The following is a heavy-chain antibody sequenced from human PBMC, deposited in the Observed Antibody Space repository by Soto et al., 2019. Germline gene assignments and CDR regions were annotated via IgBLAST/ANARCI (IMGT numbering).Heavy chain of an antibody. CDR1: GFICSSYD. D-gene: IGHD2-8*02. CDR3: AKATATGGGAFEI. J-gene: IGHJ3*02. Sequence: PGVSLRLSFAFSGFICSSYDMSWFRQAPGKGLEWVSTILVGGSTHYEDSVKGRFTISRDTSKNTVYLQMNSLTAGDTAVYYCAKATATGGGAFEIYGQGTLVTVS. V-gene: IGHV3-23*01. CDR2: ILVGGST.